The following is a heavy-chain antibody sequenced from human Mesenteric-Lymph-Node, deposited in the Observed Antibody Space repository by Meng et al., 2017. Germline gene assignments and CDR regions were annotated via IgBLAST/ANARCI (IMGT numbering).Heavy chain of an antibody. D-gene: IGHD3-22*01. J-gene: IGHJ4*02. V-gene: IGHV4-30-4*01. CDR1: VGYISGGDYY. CDR3: ARTHFYDSSNYGFDY. CDR2: RSYHGRT. Sequence: HESEPGLVKPSQHLSLTYTGSVGYISGGDYYWSWSLQPPARGLEWIGYRSYHGRTYYNPSLKSRVTISVDTSKNHFSLKLSSVTAADTAVYYCARTHFYDSSNYGFDYWGQGTLVTVSS.